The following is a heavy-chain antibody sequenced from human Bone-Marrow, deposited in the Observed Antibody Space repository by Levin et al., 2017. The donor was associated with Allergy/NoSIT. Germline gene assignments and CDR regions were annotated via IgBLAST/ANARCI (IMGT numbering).Heavy chain of an antibody. CDR2: IYHPGST. Sequence: SSETLSLTCAVSGGSISNTAYSWTWIRQPPGTGLEWIGYIYHPGSTYYNPSLESRVTISADRSKNQFSLSLTSVTAADTALYYCAREWRSAFDIWGQGAMVTVSS. V-gene: IGHV4-30-2*01. CDR3: AREWRSAFDI. D-gene: IGHD1-26*01. J-gene: IGHJ3*02. CDR1: GGSISNTAYS.